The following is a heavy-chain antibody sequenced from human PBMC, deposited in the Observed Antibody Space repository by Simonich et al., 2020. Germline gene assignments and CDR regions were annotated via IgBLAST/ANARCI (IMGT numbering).Heavy chain of an antibody. CDR1: GYTFTGYY. Sequence: QVQLVQSGAEVTKPGASVKVSCKASGYTFTGYYMNWVRHAPGQGIEWMGWINPNSGGTNYAQKFQGRVTMTRDTSISTAYMELSRLRSDDTAVYYCARDPVVPAAIRNAFDIWGQGTMVTVSS. V-gene: IGHV1-2*02. D-gene: IGHD2-2*01. CDR2: INPNSGGT. CDR3: ARDPVVPAAIRNAFDI. J-gene: IGHJ3*02.